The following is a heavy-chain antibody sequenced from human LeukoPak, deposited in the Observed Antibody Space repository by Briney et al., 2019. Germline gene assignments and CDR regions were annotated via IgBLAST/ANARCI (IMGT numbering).Heavy chain of an antibody. D-gene: IGHD5-18*01. CDR1: GFTFSSYA. V-gene: IGHV3-23*01. CDR3: AKGSGIQLWLKPFDY. CDR2: ISGSGGST. J-gene: IGHJ4*02. Sequence: GGSLRLSCAASGFTFSSYAMSWVRQAPGKGLEWVSAISGSGGSTYYADSVKGRFTISRDNPKNTLYLQMNSLRAEDTAVYYCAKGSGIQLWLKPFDYWGQGTLVTVSS.